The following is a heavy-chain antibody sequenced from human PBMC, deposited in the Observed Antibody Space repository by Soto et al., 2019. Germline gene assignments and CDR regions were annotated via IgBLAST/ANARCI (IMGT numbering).Heavy chain of an antibody. J-gene: IGHJ6*02. V-gene: IGHV1-18*04. CDR2: ISAYNGNT. CDR1: GYTFTSYG. D-gene: IGHD2-8*01. Sequence: QVQLVQSGAEVKKPGASVKVSCKASGYTFTSYGISWVRQAPGQGLEWMGWISAYNGNTNYAQKLQGRVTMTPDTSTSTAYMELRSLRSDDTAVYYCARDSGDIVLMVYAVMDVWGQGTTVTVSS. CDR3: ARDSGDIVLMVYAVMDV.